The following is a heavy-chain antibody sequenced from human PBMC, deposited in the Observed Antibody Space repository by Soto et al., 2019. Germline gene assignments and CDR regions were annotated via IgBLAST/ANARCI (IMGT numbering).Heavy chain of an antibody. CDR1: ADSISSSY. CDR2: IYTSGGT. J-gene: IGHJ4*02. CDR3: ARGRVFYMY. Sequence: QVQLQESGPGLVRPSETLSLTCTVSADSISSSYLTWIRQTPGKGLEWIGYIYTSGGTNYNPSLKSRLTISVDTSINQFSLKLTSVTAADTAIYYCARGRVFYMYWGQGILVTVSS. V-gene: IGHV4-59*01.